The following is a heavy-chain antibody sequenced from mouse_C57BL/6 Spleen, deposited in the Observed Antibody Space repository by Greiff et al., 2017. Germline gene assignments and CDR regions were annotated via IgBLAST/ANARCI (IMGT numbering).Heavy chain of an antibody. CDR1: GFTFSDYG. J-gene: IGHJ1*03. CDR2: ISSGSSTI. D-gene: IGHD1-1*01. Sequence: EVKLMESGGGLVKPGGSLKLSCAASGFTFSDYGMHWVRQAPEKGLEWVAYISSGSSTIYYADTVKSRFTISRDNAKNTLFLQMTSLRSEDTAMYYCARTDYYGSSYEYFDVWGTGTTVTVSS. CDR3: ARTDYYGSSYEYFDV. V-gene: IGHV5-17*01.